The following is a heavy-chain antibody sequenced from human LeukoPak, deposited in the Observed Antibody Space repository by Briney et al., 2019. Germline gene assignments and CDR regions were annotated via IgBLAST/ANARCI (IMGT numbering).Heavy chain of an antibody. Sequence: GGSLRLSCAASGFTFSDYYMSWIRQAPGKGLEWVSYISTTGDTIFYADSVKGRFTISRDNAQNSLYLQMNSLRADDTAVYYCARDFFDILTGVSDYWGQGTLVTVSS. CDR1: GFTFSDYY. V-gene: IGHV3-11*01. CDR2: ISTTGDTI. D-gene: IGHD3-9*01. CDR3: ARDFFDILTGVSDY. J-gene: IGHJ4*02.